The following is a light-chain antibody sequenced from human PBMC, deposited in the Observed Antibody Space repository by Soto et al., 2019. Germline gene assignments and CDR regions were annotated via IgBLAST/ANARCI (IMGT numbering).Light chain of an antibody. V-gene: IGKV3-20*01. Sequence: IVLTQSPGTLSLYPVERATLSCRDSQSVSSNYLAWYQQKSGQAPRLLIYGASSRATGIPDRFSGSGSGTDFTLTISKLEPEDVAVYYCQQYGNSPYAVGQGPELEI. CDR1: QSVSSNY. CDR2: GAS. CDR3: QQYGNSPYA. J-gene: IGKJ2*01.